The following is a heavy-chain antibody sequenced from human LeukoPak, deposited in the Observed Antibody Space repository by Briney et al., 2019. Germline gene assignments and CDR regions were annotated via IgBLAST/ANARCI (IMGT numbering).Heavy chain of an antibody. D-gene: IGHD2-2*01. CDR2: IRYDGSNK. Sequence: GGSLRLSCAASGFTFSSYGMHWVRQAPGKGLEWVAFIRYDGSNKYYADSVKGRFTISRDNSKNTLYLQMNSLRAEDTAVYYCARGGKDIVVVPAATPSYYYYYMDVWGKGTTVTVSS. CDR1: GFTFSSYG. CDR3: ARGGKDIVVVPAATPSYYYYYMDV. V-gene: IGHV3-30*02. J-gene: IGHJ6*03.